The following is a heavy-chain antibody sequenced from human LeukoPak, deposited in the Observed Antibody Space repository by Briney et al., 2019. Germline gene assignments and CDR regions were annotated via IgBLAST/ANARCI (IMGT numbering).Heavy chain of an antibody. J-gene: IGHJ4*02. CDR1: GFTFSTYT. CDR2: ISSSSTYL. D-gene: IGHD3-10*01. CDR3: ARHGITMVRGVGYYFDY. V-gene: IGHV3-21*01. Sequence: GGSLRLSCAASGFTFSTYTIHWVRQPPGKGLEWVSSISSSSTYLYYADSVRGRFTISRDNAKNSLYLQMNSLRAEDTAVYYCARHGITMVRGVGYYFDYWGQGTLVTVSS.